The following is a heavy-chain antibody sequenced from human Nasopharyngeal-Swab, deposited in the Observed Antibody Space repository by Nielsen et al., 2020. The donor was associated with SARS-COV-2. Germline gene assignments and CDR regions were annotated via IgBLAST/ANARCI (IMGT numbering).Heavy chain of an antibody. CDR2: IYSGGST. CDR3: ARDRTDYCTNGVCYPASYYYGMDV. CDR1: GFTVSSNY. J-gene: IGHJ6*02. Sequence: GESLKISCAASGFTVSSNYMSWVRQAPGKGLEWVSVIYSGGSTYYADSVKGRFTISRDNSKNKLYLQMNSLRAEDTAVYYCARDRTDYCTNGVCYPASYYYGMDVWGQGTTVTVSS. V-gene: IGHV3-66*01. D-gene: IGHD2-8*01.